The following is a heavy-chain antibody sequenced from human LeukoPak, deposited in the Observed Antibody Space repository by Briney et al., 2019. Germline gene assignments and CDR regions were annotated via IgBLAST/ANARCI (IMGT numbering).Heavy chain of an antibody. CDR2: INWNGGST. J-gene: IGHJ5*02. CDR3: ARDRKKIRYFDWLPFDP. D-gene: IGHD3-9*01. V-gene: IGHV3-20*04. Sequence: GGSLRLSCAASGFTFSSYAMSWVRQAPGKGLEWVSGINWNGGSTGYADSVKGRFTISRDNAKNSLYLQMNSLRAEDTALYYCARDRKKIRYFDWLPFDPWGQGTLVTVSS. CDR1: GFTFSSYA.